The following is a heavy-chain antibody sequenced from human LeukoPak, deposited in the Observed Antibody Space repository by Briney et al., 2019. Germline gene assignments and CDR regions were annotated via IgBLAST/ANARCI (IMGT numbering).Heavy chain of an antibody. CDR1: GFTFSSYA. J-gene: IGHJ1*01. CDR2: ISYDGSNK. CDR3: AKGPLYYYDIFQNFQH. Sequence: PGGSLRLSCAASGFTFSSYAMHWVRQAPGKGLEWVAVISYDGSNKYYADSVKGRFTISRDNSKNTLYLQMNSLRAEDTAVYYCAKGPLYYYDIFQNFQHWGQGTLVTVSS. V-gene: IGHV3-30-3*01. D-gene: IGHD3-22*01.